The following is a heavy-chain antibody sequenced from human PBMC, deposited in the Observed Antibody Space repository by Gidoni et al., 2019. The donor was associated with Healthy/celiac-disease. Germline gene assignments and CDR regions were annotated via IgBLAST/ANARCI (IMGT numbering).Heavy chain of an antibody. CDR3: TREGSSYYDFWSGYFVGMDV. CDR1: GFTVSGSA. J-gene: IGHJ6*02. CDR2: IRRQANSYET. V-gene: IGHV3-73*01. Sequence: EGQLVESGGGLVQPGGSLKLSCAASGFTVSGSAMHWVRQASGKGLGWVGRIRRQANSYETAYAASVKGRFTISRDDSKNTAYLQMNSLKTEDTAVYYCTREGSSYYDFWSGYFVGMDVWGQGTTVTVSS. D-gene: IGHD3-3*01.